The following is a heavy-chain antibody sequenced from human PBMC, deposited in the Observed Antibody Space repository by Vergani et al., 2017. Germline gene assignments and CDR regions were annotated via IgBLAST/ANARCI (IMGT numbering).Heavy chain of an antibody. CDR1: GYTLTELP. CDR2: FDPEDGET. Sequence: QVQLVQSGAEVKKPGASVKVSCKVSGYTLTELPMHWVRQAPGKGLEWMGGFDPEDGETIYAQKFQGRVTMTEDTSTDTAYMELSSLRSEDTAVYYCATDKDVLRYFDWSLDYWGQGTLVTVSS. D-gene: IGHD3-9*01. CDR3: ATDKDVLRYFDWSLDY. V-gene: IGHV1-24*01. J-gene: IGHJ4*02.